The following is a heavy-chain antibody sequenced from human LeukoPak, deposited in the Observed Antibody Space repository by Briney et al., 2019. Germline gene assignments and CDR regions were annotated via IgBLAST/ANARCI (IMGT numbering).Heavy chain of an antibody. CDR1: GGSISSGDYY. D-gene: IGHD3-3*01. CDR2: IYYSGST. V-gene: IGHV4-30-4*08. CDR3: ARTGRFLEWFGPLEGFDY. Sequence: SQTLSLTCTVSGGSISSGDYYWSWIRQPPGKGLEWIGYIYYSGSTYYNPSLKSRVTISVDTSKNQFSLKLSSVTAADTAVYYCARTGRFLEWFGPLEGFDYWGRGTLVTVSS. J-gene: IGHJ4*02.